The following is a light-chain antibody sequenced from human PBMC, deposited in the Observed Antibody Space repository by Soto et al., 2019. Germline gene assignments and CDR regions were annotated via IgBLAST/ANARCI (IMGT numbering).Light chain of an antibody. CDR1: QSISDY. Sequence: DIQMTQSPSSLSASVGDRVTITCRAGQSISDYLNWYQQTPGKAPKLLIYAASSLQSGVPSRFSGSGSGTDFTLTISSLQTEDFATYYCQQANSFTITFGQGTRLEIK. V-gene: IGKV1-39*01. J-gene: IGKJ5*01. CDR3: QQANSFTIT. CDR2: AAS.